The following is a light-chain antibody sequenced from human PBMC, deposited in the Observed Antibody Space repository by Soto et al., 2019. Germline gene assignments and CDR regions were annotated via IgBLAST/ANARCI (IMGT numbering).Light chain of an antibody. CDR3: LQYDNSPLFT. V-gene: IGKV3-20*01. Sequence: EIVLTQSPGTLSLSPGERATLSCRASQSVSSSHLAWYQQKPGQAPRLLIYGASSRATGIPDRFSGSGSGTDFSLTISTLEPEDFVVYYCLQYDNSPLFTFGQGTKLDIK. CDR1: QSVSSSH. J-gene: IGKJ2*01. CDR2: GAS.